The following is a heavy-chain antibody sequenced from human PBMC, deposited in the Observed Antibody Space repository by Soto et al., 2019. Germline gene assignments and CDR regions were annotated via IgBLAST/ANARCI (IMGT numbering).Heavy chain of an antibody. V-gene: IGHV3-15*01. CDR1: GFTFNNAW. D-gene: IGHD2-15*01. J-gene: IGHJ4*02. Sequence: EVQLVESGGGLVKPGGSLRLSCAASGFTFNNAWMNWVRQAPGKGLEWVGRIKSKANGGTIDYAAPVKGRFTISRVDSKATWYLQMNSWKIEDTAVYYWTVDATLDYWAQGTLVSVAS. CDR2: IKSKANGGTI. CDR3: TVDATLDY.